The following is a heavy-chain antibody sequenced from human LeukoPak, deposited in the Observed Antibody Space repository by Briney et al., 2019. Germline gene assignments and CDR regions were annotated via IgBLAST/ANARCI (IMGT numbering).Heavy chain of an antibody. J-gene: IGHJ4*02. Sequence: PSETLSLTCAVYGGSFSGYYWSWIRQPPGKGLEWVGEINHSGSTNYNPSLKSRVTISVDTSKNQFSLKLRSVTAADTAVYYCASPPSSGGWYLLDYWGQGTLVTVSS. CDR3: ASPPSSGGWYLLDY. CDR1: GGSFSGYY. CDR2: INHSGST. D-gene: IGHD6-19*01. V-gene: IGHV4-34*01.